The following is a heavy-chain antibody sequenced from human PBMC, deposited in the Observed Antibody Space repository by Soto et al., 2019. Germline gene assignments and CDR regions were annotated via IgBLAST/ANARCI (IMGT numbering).Heavy chain of an antibody. CDR2: ISGSGGST. V-gene: IGHV3-23*01. CDR3: AKAPRGVVPADYRNYYGMDV. Sequence: LRLSCAASGFTFSSYAMSWVRQAPGKGLEWVSAISGSGGSTYYADSVKGRFTISRDNSKNTLYLQMDSLRAEDTAVYYCAKAPRGVVPADYRNYYGMDVWGQGTTVTVSS. D-gene: IGHD2-2*01. J-gene: IGHJ6*02. CDR1: GFTFSSYA.